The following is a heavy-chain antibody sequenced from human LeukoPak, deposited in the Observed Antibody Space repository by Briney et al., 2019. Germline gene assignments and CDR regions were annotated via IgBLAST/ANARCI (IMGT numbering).Heavy chain of an antibody. CDR2: IGSGSTYI. CDR1: GFTFDDYT. D-gene: IGHD3-16*01. Sequence: PGGSLRLSCAASGFTFDDYTMHWVRQAPGKGLEWVSSIGSGSTYIYYADSVKGRFTISRDNAKNSLYLQMNSLRPEDTALYYCAREGVLGAGFDAWGQGTLVAVSS. V-gene: IGHV3-21*06. CDR3: AREGVLGAGFDA. J-gene: IGHJ5*02.